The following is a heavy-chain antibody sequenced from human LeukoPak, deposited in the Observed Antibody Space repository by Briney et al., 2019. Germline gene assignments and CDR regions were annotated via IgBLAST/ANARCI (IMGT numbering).Heavy chain of an antibody. CDR3: ARDFSGSALGWFDH. Sequence: ASVKVSCKASGYTFTGYYMHWVRQAPGQGLEWVGWISAYNGNTNYAQKVQGRVTMTTDTATTIGYMELRSLRSDDTAVYYCARDFSGSALGWFDHWGQGTLVTVPS. V-gene: IGHV1-18*04. CDR2: ISAYNGNT. D-gene: IGHD3-10*01. J-gene: IGHJ5*02. CDR1: GYTFTGYY.